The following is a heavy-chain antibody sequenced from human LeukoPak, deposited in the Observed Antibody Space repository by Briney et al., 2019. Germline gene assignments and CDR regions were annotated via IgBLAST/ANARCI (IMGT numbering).Heavy chain of an antibody. J-gene: IGHJ5*02. D-gene: IGHD6-13*01. CDR3: ARDFDPDSGYIGSVNFFDP. Sequence: GRSLRLSCAASGFTFSNHAIHWVRQAPGRGLEWVAVISYDGNNKYYADSVRGRFTISRDNSKNTLYLQMNSLRPEDTAVYYCARDFDPDSGYIGSVNFFDPWGQGTLVTVSS. CDR2: ISYDGNNK. CDR1: GFTFSNHA. V-gene: IGHV3-30*04.